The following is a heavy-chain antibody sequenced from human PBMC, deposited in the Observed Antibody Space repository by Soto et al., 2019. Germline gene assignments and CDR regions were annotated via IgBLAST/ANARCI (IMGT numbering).Heavy chain of an antibody. CDR3: ARGAEEDWYFDL. J-gene: IGHJ2*01. Sequence: QLQLVQSGAEVKKPGASMKVSCKASGDTFTSYDINWVRQATGQGLERMGWMNPNSGNTGYAQKFQGRVTMTRNTSISTAYMELSSLRSEDTAVYYCARGAEEDWYFDLWGRGTLVTVSS. CDR1: GDTFTSYD. CDR2: MNPNSGNT. V-gene: IGHV1-8*01.